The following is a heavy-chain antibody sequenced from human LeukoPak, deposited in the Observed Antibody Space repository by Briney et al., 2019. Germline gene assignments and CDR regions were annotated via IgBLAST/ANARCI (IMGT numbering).Heavy chain of an antibody. V-gene: IGHV1-46*01. J-gene: IGHJ6*02. D-gene: IGHD6-6*01. Sequence: ASVKVSCKASGYTFTSYYMHWVRQAPGQGLEWMGIINPSGGGTSNAQKFQGRVTMTRDTSTSTVYMELSSLRSEDTAVYYCARRAGESSIAARPGRGYMDVWGQGTTVTVSS. CDR2: INPSGGGT. CDR3: ARRAGESSIAARPGRGYMDV. CDR1: GYTFTSYY.